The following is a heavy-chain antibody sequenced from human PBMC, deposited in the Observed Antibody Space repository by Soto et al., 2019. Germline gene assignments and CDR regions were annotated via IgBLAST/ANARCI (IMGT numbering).Heavy chain of an antibody. V-gene: IGHV3-23*01. Sequence: GGSLRLSCAASGFTFSSYAMSWVRQAPGKGLEWVSGISGSGGSTYYADSVKGRFTISRDNSKNTLYLQMNSLRAEDTAVYYCAKDLRYSSGYDGFDYWGQGTLVTVSS. CDR1: GFTFSSYA. CDR3: AKDLRYSSGYDGFDY. CDR2: ISGSGGST. D-gene: IGHD6-19*01. J-gene: IGHJ4*02.